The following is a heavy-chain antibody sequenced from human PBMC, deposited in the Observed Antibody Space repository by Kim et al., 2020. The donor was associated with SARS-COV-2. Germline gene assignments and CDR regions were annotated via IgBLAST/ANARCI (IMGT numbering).Heavy chain of an antibody. D-gene: IGHD3-16*01. CDR1: GFTFSSYE. V-gene: IGHV3-48*03. CDR3: ARGRGLGVFY. CDR2: ISSSGSTI. J-gene: IGHJ4*02. Sequence: GGSLRLSCAASGFTFSSYEMNWVRQAPGKGLEWVSYISSSGSTIYYAYSVKGRFTISRDNAKNSLYLQMNSLRAEDTAVYYCARGRGLGVFYWGQGTLVTVSS.